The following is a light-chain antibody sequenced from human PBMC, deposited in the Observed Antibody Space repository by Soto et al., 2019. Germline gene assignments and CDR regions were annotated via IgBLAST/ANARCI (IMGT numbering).Light chain of an antibody. CDR1: QSVSSSY. J-gene: IGKJ1*01. V-gene: IGKV3-20*01. CDR3: QQYDSSPVT. CDR2: GAS. Sequence: EIVLTQSPGTLSLSPGERATLSCRASQSVSSSYLAWYQQKSGQAPRLLIYGASSRATGIPDRFSGSGSGTDFTLTISRLESDDFAVYYCQQYDSSPVTFGQGTKVEIK.